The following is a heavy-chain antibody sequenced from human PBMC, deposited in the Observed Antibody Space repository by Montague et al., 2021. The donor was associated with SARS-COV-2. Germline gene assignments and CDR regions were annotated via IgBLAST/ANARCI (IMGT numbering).Heavy chain of an antibody. CDR1: GFTFSSYA. Sequence: SLRLSCAASGFTFSSYAMSWVRQAPVKGLEWVSVIYSGYPNTYYADSVKGRFTISRDNSKNTLYLQMNSLRAEDTAVYYCAKGGCSGGSCYLYNWFDPWGQGTLVTVSS. CDR2: IYSGYPNT. J-gene: IGHJ5*02. D-gene: IGHD2-15*01. CDR3: AKGGCSGGSCYLYNWFDP. V-gene: IGHV3-23*03.